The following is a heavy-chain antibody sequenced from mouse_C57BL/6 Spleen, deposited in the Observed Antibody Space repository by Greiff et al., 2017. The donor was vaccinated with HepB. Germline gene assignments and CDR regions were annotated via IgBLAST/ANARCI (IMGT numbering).Heavy chain of an antibody. V-gene: IGHV1-42*01. CDR1: GYSFTGYY. D-gene: IGHD2-12*01. CDR2: INPSTGGT. Sequence: VQLQQSGPELVKPGASVKISCKASGYSFTGYYMNWVKQSPEKSLEWIGEINPSTGGTTYNKKFKAKATLTVDKSSSTAYMQLKSLTSEDSAVYYCARDYYSSLDYWGQGTTLTVSS. J-gene: IGHJ2*01. CDR3: ARDYYSSLDY.